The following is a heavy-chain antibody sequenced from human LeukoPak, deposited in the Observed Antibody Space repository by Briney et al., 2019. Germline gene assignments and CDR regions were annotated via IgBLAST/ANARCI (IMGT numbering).Heavy chain of an antibody. CDR2: INPNSGGT. J-gene: IGHJ4*02. CDR1: GYASTGYY. V-gene: IGHV1-2*06. CDR3: ATLVVTAPYFDY. Sequence: ASVKVSCKASGYASTGYYMHWVRQAPGQGLEWMGRINPNSGGTNYAQKFQGRVTMTRDTSISTAYMELSRLRSDDTAVYYCATLVVTAPYFDYWGQGTLVTVSS. D-gene: IGHD2-21*02.